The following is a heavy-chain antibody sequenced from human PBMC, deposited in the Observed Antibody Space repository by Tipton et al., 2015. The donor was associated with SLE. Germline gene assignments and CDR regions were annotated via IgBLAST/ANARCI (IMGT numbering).Heavy chain of an antibody. CDR1: GGSISESYY. D-gene: IGHD1-1*01. V-gene: IGHV4-4*07. CDR3: ARGQHQLGRFDP. Sequence: TLSLTCNVSGGSISESYYWSWIRQPAGKGLEWIGGIYNSGDTNYNPSLQRRVTMSVDTSKNQFSLKLSSVTAADTAVYYCARGQHQLGRFDPWGQGTLVTVSS. CDR2: IYNSGDT. J-gene: IGHJ5*02.